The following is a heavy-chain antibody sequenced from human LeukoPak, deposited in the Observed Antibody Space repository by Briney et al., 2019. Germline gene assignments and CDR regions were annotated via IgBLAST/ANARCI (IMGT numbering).Heavy chain of an antibody. J-gene: IGHJ3*02. CDR3: ASVKNGAFDI. D-gene: IGHD2-8*01. Sequence: SETLSLTCTVPGGSISSYYWSWIRQPPGKELEWIGYIFYSGTNKYNPSLKSRVTISEDTSKNQFSLKLNSVTAADTAVYYCASVKNGAFDIWGQGTMVTVSS. CDR2: IFYSGTN. CDR1: GGSISSYY. V-gene: IGHV4-59*01.